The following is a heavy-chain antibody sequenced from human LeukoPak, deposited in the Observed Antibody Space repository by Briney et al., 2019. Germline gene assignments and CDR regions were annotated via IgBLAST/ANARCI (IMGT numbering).Heavy chain of an antibody. V-gene: IGHV1-2*02. Sequence: ASVTVSCKASGYTFTGYYIHWVRQAPAQGLEWMGWSNPNSGGKNYAQKFQGRLSMTRDTSISTAYMDLSRLRSDDTALYYCAREDYVSVGYYDGMDVWGQGTTVSVSS. D-gene: IGHD4-17*01. CDR1: GYTFTGYY. CDR3: AREDYVSVGYYDGMDV. CDR2: SNPNSGGK. J-gene: IGHJ6*02.